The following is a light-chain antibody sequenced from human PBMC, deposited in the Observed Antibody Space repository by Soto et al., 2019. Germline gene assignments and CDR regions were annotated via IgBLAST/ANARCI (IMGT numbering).Light chain of an antibody. J-gene: IGLJ1*01. Sequence: QSALTQPRSVSGSPGQSGTISCTGTSSDVGGYNYVSWYQQHPGKAPKLMIYDVSKRPSGVPDRFSGSKFGNTASLTISGLQAEDEADYYCCSYAGSYYVFGTGTKVTVL. CDR1: SSDVGGYNY. CDR2: DVS. V-gene: IGLV2-11*01. CDR3: CSYAGSYYV.